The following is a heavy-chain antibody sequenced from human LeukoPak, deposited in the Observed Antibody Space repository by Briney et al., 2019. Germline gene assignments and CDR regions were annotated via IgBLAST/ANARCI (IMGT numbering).Heavy chain of an antibody. Sequence: PAHTLSLMCSVSVDSISHGNYFWRSIRKPAGKGLGWIGRSYNSVITNYNPALKSRVPISADKSKNHPSLKPGSGTAADTAVYYCARESDLSHYDRTDYWGQGTLVTVSS. CDR1: VDSISHGNYF. D-gene: IGHD3-22*01. V-gene: IGHV4-61*02. CDR2: SYNSVIT. CDR3: ARESDLSHYDRTDY. J-gene: IGHJ4*02.